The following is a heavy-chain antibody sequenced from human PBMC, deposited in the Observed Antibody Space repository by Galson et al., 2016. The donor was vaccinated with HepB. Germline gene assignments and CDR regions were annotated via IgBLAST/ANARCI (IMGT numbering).Heavy chain of an antibody. J-gene: IGHJ4*02. CDR2: ISQDGGKK. Sequence: SLRLSCAASGFTSSNHWMSWVRQAPGKGLEWVAGISQDGGKKDYLESVKGRFTISRDNVKNSLYLQMDNLRAEDTAVYYCARIIRPFAEFDSWGQGTLVTVAS. D-gene: IGHD3-16*01. V-gene: IGHV3-7*01. CDR3: ARIIRPFAEFDS. CDR1: GFTSSNHW.